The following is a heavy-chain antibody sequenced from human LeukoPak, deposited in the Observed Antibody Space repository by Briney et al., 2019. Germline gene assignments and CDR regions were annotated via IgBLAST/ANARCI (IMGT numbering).Heavy chain of an antibody. CDR3: ARVVVVPAAHFEY. D-gene: IGHD2-2*01. CDR2: INPNSGGT. V-gene: IGHV1-2*02. J-gene: IGHJ4*02. CDR1: GYTFTGYY. Sequence: GASVKVSCKASGYTFTGYYMHWVRQAPGQGLEWMGWINPNSGGTNYAQKFQGRVTMTRDTSISTAYMELSRLRSDDTAVYYCARVVVVPAAHFEYWGQGTLVTVSS.